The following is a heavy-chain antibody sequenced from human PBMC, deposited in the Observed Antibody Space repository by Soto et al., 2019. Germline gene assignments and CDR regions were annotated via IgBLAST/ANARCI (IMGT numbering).Heavy chain of an antibody. J-gene: IGHJ6*04. D-gene: IGHD2-2*01. V-gene: IGHV1-8*01. CDR3: ARGYLWGIVVVPAPLDV. Sequence: VASVKVSCKASGYTFTSYDINWVRQATGQGLEWMGWMNPNSGNTGYAQKFQGRVTMTRNTSISTAYMELSSLRSEDTAVYYCARGYLWGIVVVPAPLDVWGKGTTVTVSS. CDR1: GYTFTSYD. CDR2: MNPNSGNT.